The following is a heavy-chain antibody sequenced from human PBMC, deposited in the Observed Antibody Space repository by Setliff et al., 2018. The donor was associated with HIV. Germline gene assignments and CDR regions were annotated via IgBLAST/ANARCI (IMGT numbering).Heavy chain of an antibody. CDR3: TTYYGSGRRGAFAI. J-gene: IGHJ3*02. CDR1: GFTFGDYA. CDR2: IRSKAYGGTT. V-gene: IGHV3-49*04. Sequence: GGSLRLSCTASGFTFGDYAMSWVRQAPGKGLEWVGFIRSKAYGGTTEYAASVKGRFTISRDDSKSIAYLQMNSLKTEDTAVYYCTTYYGSGRRGAFAIWGQGTMVTVSS. D-gene: IGHD3-10*01.